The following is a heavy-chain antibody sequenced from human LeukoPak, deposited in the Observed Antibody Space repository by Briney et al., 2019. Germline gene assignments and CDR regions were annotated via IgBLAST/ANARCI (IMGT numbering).Heavy chain of an antibody. CDR2: ISGSGGST. V-gene: IGHV3-23*01. CDR3: AKEPLLWSGELQPYYFDY. D-gene: IGHD3-10*01. J-gene: IGHJ4*02. CDR1: GFTFSSYA. Sequence: GGSLRLSCAASGFTFSSYAMSWVRQAPGKGLEWVSAISGSGGSTYYADSVKGRFTISRDNSKNTLYLQMNSLRAEDTAVYYCAKEPLLWSGELQPYYFDYWGQGTLVTVSS.